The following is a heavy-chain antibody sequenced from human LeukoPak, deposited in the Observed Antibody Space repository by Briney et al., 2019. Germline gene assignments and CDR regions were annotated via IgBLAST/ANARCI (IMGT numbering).Heavy chain of an antibody. CDR3: ARDVHGGAFDY. J-gene: IGHJ4*02. V-gene: IGHV3-7*01. Sequence: GGSLRLSCAASGFTFSSYWMNWVRQAPGKGLEWVANINQDGSAKYYVDSVKGRFTLSRDNAMNSLFLQMNSLRAEDTAVYHCARDVHGGAFDYWGQGTLVTVSS. CDR1: GFTFSSYW. CDR2: INQDGSAK. D-gene: IGHD4-23*01.